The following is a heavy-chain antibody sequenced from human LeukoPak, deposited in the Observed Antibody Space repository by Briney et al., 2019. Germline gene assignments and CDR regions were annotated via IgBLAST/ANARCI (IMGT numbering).Heavy chain of an antibody. V-gene: IGHV3-48*03. CDR1: GFTFSSYE. D-gene: IGHD6-19*01. Sequence: GGSLRLSCAASGFTFSSYEMNWVRQAPGKGLEWVSYISSSGSTVYYADSVKGRFTISRDNAKNSLYLQMNSLRAEDTAVYYCAAYSSGWYPIDYWGQGTLVTVSS. J-gene: IGHJ4*02. CDR3: AAYSSGWYPIDY. CDR2: ISSSGSTV.